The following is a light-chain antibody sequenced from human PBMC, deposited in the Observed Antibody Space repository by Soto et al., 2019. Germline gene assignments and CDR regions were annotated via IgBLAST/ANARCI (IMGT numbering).Light chain of an antibody. CDR3: YSYDSSLSSNYV. Sequence: GLTHPPSVSGAPWQRVTISCTLSSSNIVSDYDVQWYRQLPGAAPKLLITGNSYRPSGVPDRFSGSKSGTSDYLAITELQAEDEADYYCYSYDSSLSSNYVFGTGHTVTV. V-gene: IGLV1-40*01. CDR2: GNS. CDR1: SSNIVSDYD. J-gene: IGLJ1*01.